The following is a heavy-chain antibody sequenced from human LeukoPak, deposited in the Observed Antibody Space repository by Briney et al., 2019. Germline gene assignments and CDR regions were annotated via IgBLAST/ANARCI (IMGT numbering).Heavy chain of an antibody. CDR1: GITISSNH. V-gene: IGHV3-30*03. D-gene: IGHD5-12*01. Sequence: GGSLALSCAASGITISSNHMNWVRQAPGKGLEWVAVISYDGSNKYYADSVKGRFTISRDNSKNTLSLQMNSLRAEDTAVYYCARARGYSGYDDYWGQGTLVTVSS. CDR3: ARARGYSGYDDY. J-gene: IGHJ4*02. CDR2: ISYDGSNK.